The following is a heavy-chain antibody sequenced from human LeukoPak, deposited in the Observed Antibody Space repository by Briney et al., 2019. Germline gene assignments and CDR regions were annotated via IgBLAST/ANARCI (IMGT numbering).Heavy chain of an antibody. CDR2: IYSGGST. V-gene: IGHV3-53*01. Sequence: GGSLRLSCAASGFTFSSYAMSWVRQAPGKGLEWVSVIYSGGSTYYADSVKGRFTISRDNSKNTLYLQMNSLRAEDTAVYYCARDRCYGSTSCYSDYWGQGTLVTVSS. CDR3: ARDRCYGSTSCYSDY. J-gene: IGHJ4*02. D-gene: IGHD2-2*01. CDR1: GFTFSSYA.